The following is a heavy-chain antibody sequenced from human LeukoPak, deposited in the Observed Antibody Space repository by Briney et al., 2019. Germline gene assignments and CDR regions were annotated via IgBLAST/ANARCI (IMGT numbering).Heavy chain of an antibody. CDR2: IYSDGNT. CDR1: GFTFSSYE. V-gene: IGHV3-53*01. CDR3: AREGNYYYYMDV. Sequence: GGSLRLSCAASGFTFSSYEMNWVRQAPGKGLEWVSVIYSDGNTYYADSVKGRFTISRDNSKNTLYLQMNSLRAEDTAVYYCAREGNYYYYMDVWGKGTTVTVSS. J-gene: IGHJ6*03.